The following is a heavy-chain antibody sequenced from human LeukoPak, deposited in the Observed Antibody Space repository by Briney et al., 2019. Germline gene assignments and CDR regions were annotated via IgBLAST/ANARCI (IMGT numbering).Heavy chain of an antibody. V-gene: IGHV4-38-2*02. J-gene: IGHJ6*03. D-gene: IGHD3-10*01. Sequence: PSETLSLTCTVSGYSISSGYYWGWIRQPPRKGLEWIGSIYHSGSTYYNPSLKSRVTISVDTSKNQFSLKLSSVTAADTAVYYCARLTKDDSGSYRFGKKKRGYMDVWGKGTTVTISS. CDR3: ARLTKDDSGSYRFGKKKRGYMDV. CDR1: GYSISSGYY. CDR2: IYHSGST.